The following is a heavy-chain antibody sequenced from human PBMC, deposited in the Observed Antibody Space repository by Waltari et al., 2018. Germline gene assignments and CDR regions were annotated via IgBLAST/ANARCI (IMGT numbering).Heavy chain of an antibody. J-gene: IGHJ4*02. V-gene: IGHV1-2*06. CDR2: INPNTGGT. D-gene: IGHD3-10*01. CDR1: GYTFTAYH. CDR3: TTDATVRQYYGSGSPDY. Sequence: QVQLVQSGAAVKKPGASVKVSCRASGYTFTAYHMHWVRQAPGQGLEWMGRINPNTGGTTYAQKFGGRVTMTRDTAISTAYMELHSLKTEDTPVYYCTTDATVRQYYGSGSPDYWGQGTLVTVSS.